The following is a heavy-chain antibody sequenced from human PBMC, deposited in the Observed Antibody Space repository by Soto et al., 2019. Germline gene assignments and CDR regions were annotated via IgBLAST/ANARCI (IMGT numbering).Heavy chain of an antibody. CDR2: SHPSWSA. CDR3: ARQSSYDTSHFHYWLDP. V-gene: IGHV4-61*01. J-gene: IGHJ5*02. D-gene: IGHD3-9*01. CDR1: GDSISSGTYY. Sequence: QVQLQESGPGLVKPSETLSLTCNVSGDSISSGTYYWSWVRQPPGKEVEWIGYSHPSWSADYNRSLTSRVSISVDTSPHQFSLRLTAVTAADSAVYFCARQSSYDTSHFHYWLDPWCQGTLVPVSS.